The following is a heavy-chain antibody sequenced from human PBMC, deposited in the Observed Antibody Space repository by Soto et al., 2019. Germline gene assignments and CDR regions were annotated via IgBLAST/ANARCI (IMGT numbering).Heavy chain of an antibody. V-gene: IGHV1-18*01. CDR1: GYTFTSYG. CDR2: ISAYNGNT. D-gene: IGHD3-3*01. Sequence: ASVKVSCKASGYTFTSYGISWVRQAPGQGHEWMGWISAYNGNTNYAQKLQGRVTMTTDTSTSTAYMELSSLGSEDTAVYYCARVLPGKYDFSSGYGFDHWGNGTLGTLSS. CDR3: ARVLPGKYDFSSGYGFDH. J-gene: IGHJ4*01.